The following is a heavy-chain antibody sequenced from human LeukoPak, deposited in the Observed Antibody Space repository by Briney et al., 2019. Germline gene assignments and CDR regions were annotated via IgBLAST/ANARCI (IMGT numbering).Heavy chain of an antibody. J-gene: IGHJ4*02. D-gene: IGHD3-22*01. CDR3: ALGTSGYYPYHFDY. CDR2: IYWNDDK. Sequence: SGPTLVKPTQTLTLTCTFSGFSLSTSGVGVGWIRQPPGKALEWLALIYWNDDKRYSPSLKSRLTITKDTSKNQVVLTMTNMDPVDTATYYCALGTSGYYPYHFDYWGQGTLVTVSS. CDR1: GFSLSTSGVG. V-gene: IGHV2-5*01.